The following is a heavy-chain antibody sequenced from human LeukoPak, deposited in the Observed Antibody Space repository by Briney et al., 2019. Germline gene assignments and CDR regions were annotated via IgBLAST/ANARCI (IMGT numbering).Heavy chain of an antibody. J-gene: IGHJ5*02. D-gene: IGHD2-15*01. CDR3: APRGSYCSGGSCS. CDR2: ISGSGGST. CDR1: GFTFSSYA. Sequence: GGSLRLSCAASGFTFSSYAMSWVRQAPGKGLEWVSAISGSGGSTYYADSVKGRFTISRDNSKNTLYLQMNSLRAEDTAVYYCAPRGSYCSGGSCSWGQGTLVTVSS. V-gene: IGHV3-23*01.